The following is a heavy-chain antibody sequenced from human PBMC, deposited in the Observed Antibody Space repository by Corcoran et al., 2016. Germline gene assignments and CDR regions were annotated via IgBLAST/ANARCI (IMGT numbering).Heavy chain of an antibody. J-gene: IGHJ5*02. D-gene: IGHD2-15*01. CDR2: INHSGST. CDR3: ARGGYCSGGSCSHQTTFGNWFDP. Sequence: QVQLQQWGAGLLKPSETLSLTCAVYGGSFSGYYWSWIRQPPGKGLEWIGEINHSGSTNYNPSLKSRVTISVDTSKNQFSLKLSSVTAADTAVYYCARGGYCSGGSCSHQTTFGNWFDPWGQGTLVTVSS. CDR1: GGSFSGYY. V-gene: IGHV4-34*01.